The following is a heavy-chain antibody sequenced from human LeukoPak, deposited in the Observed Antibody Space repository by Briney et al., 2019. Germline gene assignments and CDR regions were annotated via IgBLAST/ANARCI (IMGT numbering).Heavy chain of an antibody. CDR3: ARDRELGYRSSTSCLNWFDP. J-gene: IGHJ5*02. CDR1: GFTFSSYS. V-gene: IGHV3-48*01. CDR2: ISSSSSTI. D-gene: IGHD2-2*01. Sequence: GGSLRLSCAASGFTFSSYSMNWVRQAPGKGLEWVSYISSSSSTIYYADSVKGRFTISRDNAKNSPYLQVNSLRAEDTAVYYCARDRELGYRSSTSCLNWFDPWGQGTLVTVSS.